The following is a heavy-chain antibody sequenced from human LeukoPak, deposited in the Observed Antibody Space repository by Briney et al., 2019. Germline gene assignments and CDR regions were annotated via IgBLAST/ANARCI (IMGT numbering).Heavy chain of an antibody. CDR3: ARDQRPNDYGGNSGSYWFDP. D-gene: IGHD4-23*01. CDR2: INPNSGGT. Sequence: ASVKVSCKASGYTFTGYYMHWVRQAPGQGLEWMGWINPNSGGTNYGQQFQGRVTISVDTSKNQFSLKLSSVTAADTAVYYCARDQRPNDYGGNSGSYWFDPWGQGTLVTVSS. V-gene: IGHV1-2*02. CDR1: GYTFTGYY. J-gene: IGHJ5*02.